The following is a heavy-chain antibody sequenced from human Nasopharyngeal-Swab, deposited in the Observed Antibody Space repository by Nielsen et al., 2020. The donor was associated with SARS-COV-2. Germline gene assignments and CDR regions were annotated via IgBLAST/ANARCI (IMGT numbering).Heavy chain of an antibody. CDR2: ISWNSSSI. V-gene: IGHV3-9*01. J-gene: IGHJ5*02. D-gene: IGHD6-13*01. CDR1: GFTFDDYA. CDR3: AKDTSSSWYVGWFDP. Sequence: GGSLRLSCAASGFTFDDYAMHWVRQAPGKGLEWVSGISWNSSSIGYADSVKGRFTISRDNAKNSLYLQMNSLRAEDTALYYCAKDTSSSWYVGWFDPWGQGTLVTVSS.